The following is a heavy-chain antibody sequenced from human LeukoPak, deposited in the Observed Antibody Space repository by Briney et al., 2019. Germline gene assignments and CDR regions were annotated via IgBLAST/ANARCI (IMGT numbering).Heavy chain of an antibody. CDR1: GGSISSYY. Sequence: ASETLSLTCTVSGGSISSYYWSWLRQPPGKGLQWLGYIYYSGSTNYSPSLKSRVTISVDTSKNQFSLKLSSVTAADTAVYYCASIYSSSWYDYYYMDVWGKGTTVTVSS. J-gene: IGHJ6*03. D-gene: IGHD6-13*01. CDR3: ASIYSSSWYDYYYMDV. CDR2: IYYSGST. V-gene: IGHV4-59*01.